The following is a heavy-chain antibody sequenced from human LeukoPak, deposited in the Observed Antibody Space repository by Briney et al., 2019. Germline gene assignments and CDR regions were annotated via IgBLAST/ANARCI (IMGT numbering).Heavy chain of an antibody. Sequence: ASVKVSCKASGYTFTSYGISWVRQAPGQGLEWIGWISAYNGNTNYAQKLQGRVTMTTDTSTSAAYMELRSLRSDDTAVYYCARDPGYSSSPYYYGMDVWGQGTTVTVSS. CDR2: ISAYNGNT. CDR3: ARDPGYSSSPYYYGMDV. D-gene: IGHD6-13*01. J-gene: IGHJ6*02. V-gene: IGHV1-18*01. CDR1: GYTFTSYG.